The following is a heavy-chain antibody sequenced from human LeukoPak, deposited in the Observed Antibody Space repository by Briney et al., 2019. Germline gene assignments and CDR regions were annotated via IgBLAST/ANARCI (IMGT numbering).Heavy chain of an antibody. CDR3: AKVLHYYDDNTSPGY. Sequence: GGSLRLPCAASGFTFSSYAMSWVRQAPGKGLEWVSAISGSGAGTYYADSVKGRFTISRDNSKNTLYLQMTGLRAEDTAVYYCAKVLHYYDDNTSPGYWGRGTLVTVSS. D-gene: IGHD3-22*01. J-gene: IGHJ4*02. CDR2: ISGSGAGT. CDR1: GFTFSSYA. V-gene: IGHV3-23*01.